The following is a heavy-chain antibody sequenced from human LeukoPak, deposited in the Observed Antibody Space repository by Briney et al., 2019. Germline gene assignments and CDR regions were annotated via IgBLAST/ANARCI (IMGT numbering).Heavy chain of an antibody. D-gene: IGHD2-2*01. J-gene: IGHJ4*02. CDR3: ARVGWNQLVFDY. CDR1: GFTFSSYA. CDR2: ISSNGGST. V-gene: IGHV3-64*01. Sequence: PGGSLRLSCAASGFTFSSYAMHWVRQAPGKGLEYVSAISSNGGSTYYANSVKGRFTISRDNSKNTLYLQMGSLRAEDMAVYYCARVGWNQLVFDYWGQGTLVTVSS.